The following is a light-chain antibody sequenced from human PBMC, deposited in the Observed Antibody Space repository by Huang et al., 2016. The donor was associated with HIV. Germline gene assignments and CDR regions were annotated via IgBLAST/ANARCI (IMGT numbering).Light chain of an antibody. CDR3: QQYNNWPPRYT. CDR2: DAS. V-gene: IGKV3D-15*01. CDR1: QSVNRN. Sequence: VVMSLSLFTLFVSPCERVTLPCSSSQSVNRNLVWYQKKPGQAPRLLIYDASARATGIPARFSGSGYETEFTLTISILQSEDFAIYYCQQYNNWPPRYTFGLGTKLEVK. J-gene: IGKJ2*01.